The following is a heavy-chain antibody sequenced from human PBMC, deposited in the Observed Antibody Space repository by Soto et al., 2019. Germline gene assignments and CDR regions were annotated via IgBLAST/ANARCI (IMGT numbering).Heavy chain of an antibody. J-gene: IGHJ5*02. V-gene: IGHV1-69*01. CDR1: GGTFSSYA. CDR2: IIPIFGTA. D-gene: IGHD2-15*01. Sequence: QVQLVQSGAEVKKPGSSVKVSCKASGGTFSSYAISWVRQAPGQGLEWMGGIIPIFGTANYAQKFQGRVTITADESTSTAYIELRSLRSEDTDVYYCASLVYCSGGSCRNWFDPWGQGTLVTVSS. CDR3: ASLVYCSGGSCRNWFDP.